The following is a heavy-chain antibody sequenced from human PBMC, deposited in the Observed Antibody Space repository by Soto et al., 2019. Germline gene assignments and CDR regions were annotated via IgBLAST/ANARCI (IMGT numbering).Heavy chain of an antibody. Sequence: QVQLQESGPGLVKPSETLSLTCTVSGGSISSYYWSWIRQPPGKGLAWIGYIYYTGSTHYNPSVKSRVTISVDTSKNQFSLKLSSVTDADTAVYYCARGVRSGWYGYYFDYWGQGTLVTVSS. J-gene: IGHJ4*02. CDR2: IYYTGST. CDR1: GGSISSYY. D-gene: IGHD6-19*01. V-gene: IGHV4-59*01. CDR3: ARGVRSGWYGYYFDY.